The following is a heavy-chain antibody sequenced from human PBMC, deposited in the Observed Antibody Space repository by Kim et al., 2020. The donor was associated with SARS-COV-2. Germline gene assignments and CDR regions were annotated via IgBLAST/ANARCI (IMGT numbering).Heavy chain of an antibody. D-gene: IGHD3-10*01. CDR1: GYSFDTFS. Sequence: ASVKVSYKASGYSFDTFSLYWLRQAPGQRFEWMGWINGGNGNTRYSQNFQGRVIFTRDTSATTAYMELTSLTFKDTAVYYCAREGSGSYNWLDPWGQGTLVTVSS. CDR2: INGGNGNT. J-gene: IGHJ5*02. V-gene: IGHV1-3*01. CDR3: AREGSGSYNWLDP.